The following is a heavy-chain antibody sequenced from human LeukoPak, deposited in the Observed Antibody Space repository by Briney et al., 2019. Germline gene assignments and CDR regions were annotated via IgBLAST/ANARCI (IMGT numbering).Heavy chain of an antibody. D-gene: IGHD1-1*01. CDR1: GFTFSSYA. CDR2: ISDIGGNT. J-gene: IGHJ4*02. Sequence: GGSLRLSCAASGFTFSSYAMNWVRQAPGKGLEWLSTISDIGGNTYYADSVKGRFIISRDNSRNTLYLQMNSLRVEDTAVYFCAKTHKTVSVDYWGQGNRVTVSS. V-gene: IGHV3-23*01. CDR3: AKTHKTVSVDY.